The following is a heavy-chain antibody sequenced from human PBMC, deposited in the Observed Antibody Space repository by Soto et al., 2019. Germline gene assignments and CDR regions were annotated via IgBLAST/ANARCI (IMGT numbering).Heavy chain of an antibody. Sequence: QVQLVQSGAEVKKPGASVKVSCKASGYTFTNSGFSWVRQAPGQGLEWVGWIRANNGDTHYAQKLQGRVNMTTEKSTSTAIMELRSLRSDDTAGYYCARDLGVSDVDVHYWGQGTLITVSS. D-gene: IGHD2-21*02. CDR1: GYTFTNSG. V-gene: IGHV1-18*01. CDR3: ARDLGVSDVDVHY. CDR2: IRANNGDT. J-gene: IGHJ4*02.